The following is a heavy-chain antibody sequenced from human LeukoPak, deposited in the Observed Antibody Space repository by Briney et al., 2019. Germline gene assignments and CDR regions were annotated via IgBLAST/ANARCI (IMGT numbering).Heavy chain of an antibody. Sequence: SETLSLTCTVSGGSISSYYWGWIRQPPGKGLEWIGSIYYSGGTYQNPSLKSRVTISVDTSKNQFSLKLSSVTAADTAVYYCAGRTDYGDDYWGQGTLVTVSS. D-gene: IGHD4-17*01. CDR3: AGRTDYGDDY. CDR2: IYYSGGT. V-gene: IGHV4-39*01. CDR1: GGSISSYY. J-gene: IGHJ4*02.